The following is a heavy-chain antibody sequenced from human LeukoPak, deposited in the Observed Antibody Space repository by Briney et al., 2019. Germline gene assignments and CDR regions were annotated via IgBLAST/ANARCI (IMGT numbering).Heavy chain of an antibody. CDR1: GGSITNYY. CDR3: ARVSPTGGLAY. CDR2: IYYNGST. Sequence: SETLSLTCTVSGGSITNYYWIWIRQPPGKGLEWIGYIYYNGSTNYNPSLKSRVALSVDTSKNQFSLKVNSVTPTDAAVYYCARVSPTGGLAYWGQGTLVTVSS. V-gene: IGHV4-59*01. J-gene: IGHJ4*02. D-gene: IGHD1-1*01.